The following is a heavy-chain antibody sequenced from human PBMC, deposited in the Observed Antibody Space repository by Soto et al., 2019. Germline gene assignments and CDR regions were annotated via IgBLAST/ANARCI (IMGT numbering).Heavy chain of an antibody. CDR2: IIPILGIA. CDR3: ARASMVRGVILFDY. Sequence: QVQLVQSGAEVKKPGSSVKVSCKASGGTFSSYTISWVRQAPGQGLEWMGRIIPILGIANYAQKFQGRVTSTADKPTSTAYMELSSLRSEDTAVYYCARASMVRGVILFDYWGQGTLVTVSS. V-gene: IGHV1-69*02. D-gene: IGHD3-10*01. CDR1: GGTFSSYT. J-gene: IGHJ4*02.